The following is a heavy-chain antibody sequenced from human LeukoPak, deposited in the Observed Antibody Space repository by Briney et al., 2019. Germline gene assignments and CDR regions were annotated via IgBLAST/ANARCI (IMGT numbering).Heavy chain of an antibody. D-gene: IGHD3-22*01. CDR3: ARDSYNYDSSGIDY. CDR2: ISYDGSNK. V-gene: IGHV3-30-3*01. J-gene: IGHJ4*02. CDR1: GFTFSSYA. Sequence: GRSLRLSCAASGFTFSSYAMDWVRQAPGKGLEWVAVISYDGSNKYYADSVKGRFTISRDNSKNTLYLQMNSLRAEDTAVYYCARDSYNYDSSGIDYWGQGTLVTVSS.